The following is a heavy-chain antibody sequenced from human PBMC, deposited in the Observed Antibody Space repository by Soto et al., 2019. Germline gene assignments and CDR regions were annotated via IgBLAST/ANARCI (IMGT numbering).Heavy chain of an antibody. CDR2: INHSGST. Sequence: SETLSLTCAVYGGSFSGYYWSWIRQPPGKGLEWIGEINHSGSTNYSPSLKSRVTISVDTSKNQFSLKLSSVTAADTAVYYCARAMGYCSSTSCYNYWGQGTLVTVSS. CDR1: GGSFSGYY. CDR3: ARAMGYCSSTSCYNY. V-gene: IGHV4-34*01. J-gene: IGHJ4*02. D-gene: IGHD2-2*01.